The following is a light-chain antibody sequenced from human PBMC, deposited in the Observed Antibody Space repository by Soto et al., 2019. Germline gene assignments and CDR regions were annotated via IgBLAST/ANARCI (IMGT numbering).Light chain of an antibody. CDR2: TNN. Sequence: QSALTQPPSVSGAPGQRVTISCTGSNSNIGAGYDVHWYLQLPGTAPKLLVYTNNNRPSGVPDRFSGSKSGTSASLAITGLQAEDEVDYYCQSYDSRLSAYVFGTGTKVTVL. CDR3: QSYDSRLSAYV. V-gene: IGLV1-40*01. J-gene: IGLJ1*01. CDR1: NSNIGAGYD.